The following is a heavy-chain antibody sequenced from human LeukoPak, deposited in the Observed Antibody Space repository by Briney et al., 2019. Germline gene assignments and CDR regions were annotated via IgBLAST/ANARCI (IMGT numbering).Heavy chain of an antibody. CDR1: GFVFSNYP. D-gene: IGHD4-23*01. Sequence: GGSLRLSCAASGFVFSNYPLNWVRQAPGKGLEWMAAISYDGSNKYYADSVKGRFTISRDNSKNTVYLQMNSLRVEDTAVYYCARGRPHGNDYWGQGTLVTVSS. CDR2: ISYDGSNK. CDR3: ARGRPHGNDY. V-gene: IGHV3-30*07. J-gene: IGHJ4*02.